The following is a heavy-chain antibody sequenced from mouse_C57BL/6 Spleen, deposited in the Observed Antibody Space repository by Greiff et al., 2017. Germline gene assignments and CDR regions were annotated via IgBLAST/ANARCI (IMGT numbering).Heavy chain of an antibody. CDR3: TRDDYYRFAY. V-gene: IGHV1-15*01. CDR2: IDPETGGT. CDR1: GYTFTDYE. Sequence: VQLQQSGAELVRPGASVTLSCKASGYTFTDYEMHWVKQTPVHGLEWIGAIDPETGGTAYNQKFKGKAILTADKSSSTAYMELRSLTSEDSAVYYCTRDDYYRFAYWGQGTLVTVSA. D-gene: IGHD2-3*01. J-gene: IGHJ3*01.